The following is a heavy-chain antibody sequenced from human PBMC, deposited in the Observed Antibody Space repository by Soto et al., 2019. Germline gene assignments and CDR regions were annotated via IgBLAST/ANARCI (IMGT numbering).Heavy chain of an antibody. J-gene: IGHJ4*02. D-gene: IGHD1-26*01. CDR1: GDPISSSHW. CDR3: ATSQLGEYFDY. CDR2: IYHSGSI. Sequence: LSLTCAVSGDPISSSHWWSWVRQTPGKGLEWIGEIYHSGSINYNPSLKSRVIISADRSKNQFSLRLSSVTAADTAVYYCATSQLGEYFDYWGKGTLVTVSS. V-gene: IGHV4-4*02.